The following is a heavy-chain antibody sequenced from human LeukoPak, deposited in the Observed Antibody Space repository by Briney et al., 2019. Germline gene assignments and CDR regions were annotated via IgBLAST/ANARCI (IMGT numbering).Heavy chain of an antibody. V-gene: IGHV1-69*01. CDR1: GGTFSRLT. D-gene: IGHD3-22*01. CDR3: AREWGLESSGYYYAY. Sequence: SVKVSCKAYGGTFSRLTISWVRQAPGQGFEWMGGITPIFGTANFAQKFQGRVSITADGSTSTAFMELSSLRSEDTAVYYCAREWGLESSGYYYAYWGQGTLVTVSS. CDR2: ITPIFGTA. J-gene: IGHJ4*02.